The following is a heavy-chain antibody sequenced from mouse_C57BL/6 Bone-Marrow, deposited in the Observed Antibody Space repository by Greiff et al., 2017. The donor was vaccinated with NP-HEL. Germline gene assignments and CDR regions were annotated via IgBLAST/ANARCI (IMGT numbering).Heavy chain of an antibody. Sequence: VQLQQPGAELVKPGASVKLSCKASGYTFTSYWMQWVKQRPGQGLEWIGEIDPSDSYTNYNQKFKGKATLTVDTSSSTAYMQLSSLTSEDSAVYYCADGYYFDDWGQGTTLTVSS. V-gene: IGHV1-50*01. CDR2: IDPSDSYT. CDR1: GYTFTSYW. CDR3: ADGYYFDD. J-gene: IGHJ2*01. D-gene: IGHD1-1*01.